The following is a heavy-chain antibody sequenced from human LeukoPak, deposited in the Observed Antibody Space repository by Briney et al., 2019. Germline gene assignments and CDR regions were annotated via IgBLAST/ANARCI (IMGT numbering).Heavy chain of an antibody. D-gene: IGHD2-15*01. Sequence: GGSLRLSCAASGFTFSSYGMHWVRQAPGKGLEWVAFIRYDGSNKYYADSVKGRFTISRDNSKNTLYLQMNSLRAEDTAVYYCAEDQRYCSGGSCLDWFDPWGQGTLVTVSS. CDR3: AEDQRYCSGGSCLDWFDP. V-gene: IGHV3-30*02. CDR1: GFTFSSYG. CDR2: IRYDGSNK. J-gene: IGHJ5*02.